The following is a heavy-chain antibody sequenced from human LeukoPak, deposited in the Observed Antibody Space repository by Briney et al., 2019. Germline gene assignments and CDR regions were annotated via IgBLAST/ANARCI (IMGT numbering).Heavy chain of an antibody. CDR2: IIPIFGTA. J-gene: IGHJ3*02. V-gene: IGHV1-69*13. CDR1: GGTFSSYA. Sequence: SVKVSCKASGGTFSSYAISWVRQAPGQGLEWMGGIIPIFGTANYAQKFQGRVTITADESTSTAYMELSSLRSEDTAVYYCARDYSLTHAFDIWGQETMVTVSS. CDR3: ARDYSLTHAFDI. D-gene: IGHD4-11*01.